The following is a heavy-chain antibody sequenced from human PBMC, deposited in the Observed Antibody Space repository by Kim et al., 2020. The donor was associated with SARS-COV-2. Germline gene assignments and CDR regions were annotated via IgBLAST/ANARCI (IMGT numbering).Heavy chain of an antibody. CDR1: GYTFTSYG. D-gene: IGHD6-13*01. CDR2: ISAYNGNT. V-gene: IGHV1-18*01. J-gene: IGHJ5*02. Sequence: ASVKVSCKASGYTFTSYGISWVRQAPGQGLEWMGWISAYNGNTNYAQKLQGRVTMTTDTSTSTAYMELRRLRSDDTAVYYCARARDSIAAALSWFDPWGQGTLVTGSS. CDR3: ARARDSIAAALSWFDP.